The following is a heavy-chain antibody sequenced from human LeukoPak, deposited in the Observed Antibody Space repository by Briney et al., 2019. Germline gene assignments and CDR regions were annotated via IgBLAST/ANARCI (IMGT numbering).Heavy chain of an antibody. J-gene: IGHJ4*02. Sequence: SETLSLTCTVSSGSITSYYWSWIWQPAGKGLEWIGRIDFRGSINYNPSLKSRVTMSVDTSKNQFSLRLTSVTAADTAVYYCARALQRSVAHDYWGQGTLVTVSS. CDR2: IDFRGSI. V-gene: IGHV4-4*07. CDR1: SGSITSYY. CDR3: ARALQRSVAHDY. D-gene: IGHD6-19*01.